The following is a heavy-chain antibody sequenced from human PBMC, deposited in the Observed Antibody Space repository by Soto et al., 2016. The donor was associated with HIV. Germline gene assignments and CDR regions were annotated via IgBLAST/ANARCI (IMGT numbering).Heavy chain of an antibody. Sequence: QVQLVQSGAEVKKPASSVKVSCKASGGTFSGYAISWVRQAPGQGLEWMGWINPNSGGTNYAQKFQGRVTMTRDTSISTAYMELSRLRSDDTAVYYCARDWIRGYSGQDWGQGTLVTVSS. D-gene: IGHD5-12*01. J-gene: IGHJ4*02. CDR2: INPNSGGT. CDR1: GGTFSGYA. CDR3: ARDWIRGYSGQD. V-gene: IGHV1-2*02.